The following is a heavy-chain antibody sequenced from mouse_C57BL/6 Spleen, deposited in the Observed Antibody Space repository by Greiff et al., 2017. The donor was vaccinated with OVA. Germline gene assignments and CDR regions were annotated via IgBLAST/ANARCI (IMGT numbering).Heavy chain of an antibody. CDR3: ARGGHFDY. V-gene: IGHV3-6*01. CDR1: GYSITSGYY. J-gene: IGHJ2*01. Sequence: DVKLQESGPGLVKPSQSLSLTCSVTGYSITSGYYWNWIRQFPGNKLEWMGYISYDGSNNYNPSLKNRISITRDTSKNQFFLKLNSVTTEDTATYSCARGGHFDYWGQGTTLTVSS. CDR2: ISYDGSN.